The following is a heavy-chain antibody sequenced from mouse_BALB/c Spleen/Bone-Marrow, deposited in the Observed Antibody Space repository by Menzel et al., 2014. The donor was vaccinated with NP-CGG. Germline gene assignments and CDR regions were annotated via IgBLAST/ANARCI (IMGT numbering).Heavy chain of an antibody. CDR1: GYTFTSYW. Sequence: QVQLQQSGAELARPGASVKLSCKASGYTFTSYWMQWVKQRPGQGLDWIGAIYPGDGDTGYTQKFKGKATLTADKSSTTAYMQLSSLTSEDSAVYYCARERNWDSFAYWGQGTLVTVSA. CDR3: ARERNWDSFAY. V-gene: IGHV1-87*01. D-gene: IGHD4-1*01. CDR2: IYPGDGDT. J-gene: IGHJ3*01.